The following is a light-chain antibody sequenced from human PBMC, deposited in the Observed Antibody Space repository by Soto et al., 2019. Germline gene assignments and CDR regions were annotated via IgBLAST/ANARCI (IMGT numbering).Light chain of an antibody. CDR1: SSNIGSNY. CDR2: RNN. V-gene: IGLV1-47*01. Sequence: QLVLTQPPSASGTPGQRATISCSGSSSNIGSNYVYWYQQRPGTAPKLLIYRNNQRPSGVPDRFSGSKSGTSASLAISGLRSEDEADCYCAAWDDSLSGWVFGGGTKLTVL. J-gene: IGLJ3*02. CDR3: AAWDDSLSGWV.